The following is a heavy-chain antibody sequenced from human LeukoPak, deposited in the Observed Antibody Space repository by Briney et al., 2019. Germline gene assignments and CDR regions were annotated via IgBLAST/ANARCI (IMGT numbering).Heavy chain of an antibody. J-gene: IGHJ4*02. CDR2: IYHSGST. Sequence: SETLSLTCAVSGGSISSGGYSWSWIRQPPGKGLEWIGYIYHSGSTYYNPSLKSRVTISVDRSKNQFSLKLSSVTAADTAVYYRGRLTIRCGPLFDYWGQGTLVTVSS. CDR3: GRLTIRCGPLFDY. D-gene: IGHD1/OR15-1a*01. V-gene: IGHV4-30-2*01. CDR1: GGSISSGGYS.